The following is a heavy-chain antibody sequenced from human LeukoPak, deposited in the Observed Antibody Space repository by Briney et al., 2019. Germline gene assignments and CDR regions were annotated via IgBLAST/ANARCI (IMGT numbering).Heavy chain of an antibody. CDR1: GSRFTSYW. Sequence: GESLQISCKGSGSRFTSYWIGWVRQMPGKGLEWMGIIYPGDSDTRYSPSFQGQVTISADKSISTAYLQWSSLKASDTAMYYCARSELGLSFDYWGQGTLVTVSS. V-gene: IGHV5-51*01. J-gene: IGHJ4*02. D-gene: IGHD7-27*01. CDR3: ARSELGLSFDY. CDR2: IYPGDSDT.